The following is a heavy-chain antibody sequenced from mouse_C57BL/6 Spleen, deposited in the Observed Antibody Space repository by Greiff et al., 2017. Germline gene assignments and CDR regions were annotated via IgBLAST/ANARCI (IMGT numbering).Heavy chain of an antibody. D-gene: IGHD1-1*01. CDR2: IDPSDSET. V-gene: IGHV1-52*01. Sequence: QVQLKQPGAELVRPGSSVKLSCKASGYTFTSYWMHWVKQRPIQGLEWIGNIDPSDSETHYNQKFKDKATLTVDKSSSTAYMQLSSLTSEDSAVYYCASGGHYYGSSFDYWGQGTTLTVAS. CDR1: GYTFTSYW. J-gene: IGHJ2*01. CDR3: ASGGHYYGSSFDY.